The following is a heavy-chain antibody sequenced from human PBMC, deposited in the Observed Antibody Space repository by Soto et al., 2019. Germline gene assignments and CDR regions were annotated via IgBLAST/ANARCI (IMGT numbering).Heavy chain of an antibody. CDR1: GASIRSNNR. CDR2: IFHSGST. J-gene: IGHJ4*01. V-gene: IGHV4-4*02. Sequence: SETLSLTCAVSGASIRSNNRWSWVRQPPGKGLEWIGEIFHSGSTNYNPSLKTRLTISVDKSENQFSLKLSSVTAADTAVYYCAREPVVDTSMVSVFDYWGHGTLVTVSS. CDR3: AREPVVDTSMVSVFDY. D-gene: IGHD5-18*01.